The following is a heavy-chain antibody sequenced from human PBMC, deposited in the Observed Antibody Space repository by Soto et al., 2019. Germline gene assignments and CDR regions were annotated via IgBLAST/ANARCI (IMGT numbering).Heavy chain of an antibody. Sequence: SETLSLTCGVSDSSINSNYYWLWIRQPPGKGLEWIGAIHHSGTTYYTPSLKSRVTISMDTSKNHFSLRLTSVTPEDTAVYYCARDLSGTDFDSWGQGTLVTVSS. CDR3: ARDLSGTDFDS. CDR1: DSSINSNYY. J-gene: IGHJ4*02. D-gene: IGHD1-20*01. CDR2: IHHSGTT. V-gene: IGHV4-38-2*02.